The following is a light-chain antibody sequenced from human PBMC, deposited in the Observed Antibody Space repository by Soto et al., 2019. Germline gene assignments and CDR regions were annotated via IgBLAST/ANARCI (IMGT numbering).Light chain of an antibody. V-gene: IGLV1-51*02. CDR1: SSTTGNNY. CDR2: END. Sequence: QSVLTQPPSVSAAPGQKVTISCSGSSSTTGNNYVSWYQQLPGTAPKLLIYENDKRPSGIPDRFSGSKSGTSATLDITGLQTGDEADYYCATWDSSLSTGVFGTGTKVTVL. J-gene: IGLJ1*01. CDR3: ATWDSSLSTGV.